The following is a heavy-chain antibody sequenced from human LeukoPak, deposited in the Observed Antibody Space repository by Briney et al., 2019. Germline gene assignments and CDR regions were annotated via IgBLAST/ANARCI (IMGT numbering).Heavy chain of an antibody. CDR3: ARVKDYYGSGSYFGIGKDDY. J-gene: IGHJ4*02. CDR2: ISSSSSYI. D-gene: IGHD3-10*01. V-gene: IGHV3-11*06. Sequence: GGSLRLSCAASGFTFSDYYMSWVRQAPGKGLEWVSSISSSSSYIYYADSVKGRFTISGDNAKNSLYLQMNSLRAEDTAVYYCARVKDYYGSGSYFGIGKDDYWGQGTLVTVSS. CDR1: GFTFSDYY.